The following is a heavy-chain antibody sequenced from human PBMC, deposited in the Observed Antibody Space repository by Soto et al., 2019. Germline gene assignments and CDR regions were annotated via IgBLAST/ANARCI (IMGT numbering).Heavy chain of an antibody. Sequence: QVQLQESGPGLVKPSETLSLRCTVSDGSLSPNYWTWIRQAPGKGLELIGYIYYAGTTTYNPPLKIQVSISINTSKNKVSLKIASVTAADTAVYYCARLGAYYQALDSWRQGTLVTVSS. CDR1: DGSLSPNY. D-gene: IGHD3-22*01. V-gene: IGHV4-59*08. J-gene: IGHJ4*02. CDR3: ARLGAYYQALDS. CDR2: IYYAGTT.